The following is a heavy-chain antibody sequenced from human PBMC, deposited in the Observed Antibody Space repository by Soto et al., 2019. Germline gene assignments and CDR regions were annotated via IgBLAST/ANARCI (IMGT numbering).Heavy chain of an antibody. CDR2: INEDGTKR. D-gene: IGHD2-15*01. V-gene: IGHV3-7*01. Sequence: ESGGGLVQSGGSLRLSCIASGFSLTGYWMSWVRQTPGKGLEWVAKINEDGTKRDYMESVEGRFTISRDNAKNSLSLQMNSLRGDDTAVYYCTRWDGRCSGGSCFFDSWGQGTLVTVSS. CDR1: GFSLTGYW. CDR3: TRWDGRCSGGSCFFDS. J-gene: IGHJ4*02.